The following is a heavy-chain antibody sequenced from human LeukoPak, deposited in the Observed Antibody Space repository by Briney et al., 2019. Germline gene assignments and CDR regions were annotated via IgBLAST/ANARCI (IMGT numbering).Heavy chain of an antibody. J-gene: IGHJ4*02. CDR2: IYYSGST. CDR3: ASLYGSGSYGDY. D-gene: IGHD3-10*01. V-gene: IGHV4-39*01. CDR1: GGSISSSSYY. Sequence: PSETLSLTCTVSGGSISSSSYYWGWIRQPPGKGLEWIGSIYYSGSTYYNPSLKSRVTISVDTSKNQCSLKLSSVTAADTAVYYCASLYGSGSYGDYWGQGTLVTVSS.